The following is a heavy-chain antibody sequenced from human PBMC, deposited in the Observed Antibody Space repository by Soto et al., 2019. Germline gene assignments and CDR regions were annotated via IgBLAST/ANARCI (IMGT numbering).Heavy chain of an antibody. J-gene: IGHJ5*02. Sequence: PGGSLRPSCAASGLTFSSYAMSWVRQAPGKGLEWVSAISGSGGSTYYADSEKGRFTISRDNSKNTLYLQMNSLRAEDTAVYYCAKGRQGYCSGGSCYPGLDWFDPWGQGTLVTVSS. V-gene: IGHV3-23*01. CDR1: GLTFSSYA. CDR2: ISGSGGST. CDR3: AKGRQGYCSGGSCYPGLDWFDP. D-gene: IGHD2-15*01.